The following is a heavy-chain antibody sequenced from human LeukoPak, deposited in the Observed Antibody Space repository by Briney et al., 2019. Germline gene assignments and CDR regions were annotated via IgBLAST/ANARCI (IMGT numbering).Heavy chain of an antibody. V-gene: IGHV4-39*07. CDR1: GGSISSSSYY. D-gene: IGHD3-9*01. CDR3: ARDVYDILTGYLRYFDY. CDR2: IYYSGST. Sequence: SETLSLTCSVSGGSISSSSYYWGWIRQPPGKGLEWIGSIYYSGSTYYNPSLKSRVTISADTSKNQFSLKLSSVTAADTAVYYCARDVYDILTGYLRYFDYWGQGTLVTVSS. J-gene: IGHJ4*02.